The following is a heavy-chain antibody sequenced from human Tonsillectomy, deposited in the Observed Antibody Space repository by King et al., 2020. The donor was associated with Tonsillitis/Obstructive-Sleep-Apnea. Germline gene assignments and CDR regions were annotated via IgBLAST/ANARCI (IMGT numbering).Heavy chain of an antibody. D-gene: IGHD1-26*01. CDR2: IYYSGST. V-gene: IGHV4-39*01. CDR1: GGSISSSSYY. J-gene: IGHJ4*02. CDR3: ARLIAGATGLFDY. Sequence: QLQESGPGLVKPSETLSLTCTVSGGSISSSSYYWGWIRQPPGKGLEWIGSIYYSGSTYYNPSRKSRVTISVDTSKNQFSLKLSSVTAADTAVYYCARLIAGATGLFDYWGQGTLVTVSS.